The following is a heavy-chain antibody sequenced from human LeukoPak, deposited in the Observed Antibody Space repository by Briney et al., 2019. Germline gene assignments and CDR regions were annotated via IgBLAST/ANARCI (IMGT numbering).Heavy chain of an antibody. J-gene: IGHJ4*02. CDR2: ISYDGSNK. Sequence: GGSLRLSCAASGFTFSSYAMHWVRQAPGKGLEWVAVISYDGSNKYYADSVKGRFTISRDNSKNTLYLQMNSLRAEDTAVYYCARAPGRWAKDFDYWGQGTLVTVSS. D-gene: IGHD1-26*01. CDR3: ARAPGRWAKDFDY. CDR1: GFTFSSYA. V-gene: IGHV3-30-3*01.